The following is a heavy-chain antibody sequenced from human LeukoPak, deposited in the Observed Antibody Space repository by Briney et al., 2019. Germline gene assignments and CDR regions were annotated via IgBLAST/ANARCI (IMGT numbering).Heavy chain of an antibody. Sequence: PGGSLRLSCAASGFTFSSYAMSWVRQAPGKGLEWVSTISDSGGSTYYADSLKGRFTISRDNYKNTLYLQMNSLRAEDTAVYYCAKVRWDNSGWYYLDYWGQGTLVTVSS. D-gene: IGHD6-19*01. J-gene: IGHJ4*02. CDR1: GFTFSSYA. V-gene: IGHV3-23*01. CDR3: AKVRWDNSGWYYLDY. CDR2: ISDSGGST.